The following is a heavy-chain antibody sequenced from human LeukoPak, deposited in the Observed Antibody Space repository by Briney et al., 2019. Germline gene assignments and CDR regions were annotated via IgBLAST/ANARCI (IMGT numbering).Heavy chain of an antibody. CDR2: IYSGGST. Sequence: GGSLRLSCAASGLTVSSNYMSWVRQAPGKGLEWVSVIYSGGSTYYADSVKGRFTISRDNSKNTLYLQMNSLRAEDTAVYYCARDTGYSGWADAFDIWGQGTMVTVSS. CDR3: ARDTGYSGWADAFDI. D-gene: IGHD5-12*01. CDR1: GLTVSSNY. V-gene: IGHV3-53*01. J-gene: IGHJ3*02.